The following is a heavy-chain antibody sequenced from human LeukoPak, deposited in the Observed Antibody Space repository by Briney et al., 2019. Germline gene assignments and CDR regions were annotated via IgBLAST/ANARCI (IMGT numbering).Heavy chain of an antibody. D-gene: IGHD5-18*01. V-gene: IGHV3-30*18. Sequence: GGSLRLSCAASGFTFSSYSMNWVRQAPGKGLEWVAVISYDGSNKYYADSVKGRFTISRDNSKNTLYLQMNSLRAEDTAVYYCAKADTAMVSYFDYWGQGTLVTVSS. CDR3: AKADTAMVSYFDY. J-gene: IGHJ4*02. CDR1: GFTFSSYS. CDR2: ISYDGSNK.